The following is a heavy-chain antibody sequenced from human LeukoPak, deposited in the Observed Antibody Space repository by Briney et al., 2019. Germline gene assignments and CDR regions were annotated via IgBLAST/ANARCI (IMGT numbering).Heavy chain of an antibody. D-gene: IGHD1-26*01. Sequence: SETLSLTCAVSGYSISSGYYWGWIRQPPGKGLEWIGSIYHSGSTYYNPSLKSRVTISADTSKNQFSLKLSSVTAADTAVYYCARHVRGATGYWGQGTLVTVSS. CDR2: IYHSGST. CDR3: ARHVRGATGY. V-gene: IGHV4-38-2*01. J-gene: IGHJ4*02. CDR1: GYSISSGYY.